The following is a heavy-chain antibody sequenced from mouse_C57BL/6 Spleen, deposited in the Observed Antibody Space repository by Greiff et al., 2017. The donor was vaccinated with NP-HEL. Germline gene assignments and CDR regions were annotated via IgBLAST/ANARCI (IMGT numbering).Heavy chain of an antibody. J-gene: IGHJ3*01. Sequence: QVQLKESGPELVKPGASVKISCKASGYAFSSSWMNWVKQRPGKGLEWIGRIYPGDGDTNYNGKFKGKATLTADKSSSTAYMQLSSLTSEDSAVYFCARSNYERFAYWGQGTLVTVSA. CDR1: GYAFSSSW. D-gene: IGHD2-4*01. V-gene: IGHV1-82*01. CDR3: ARSNYERFAY. CDR2: IYPGDGDT.